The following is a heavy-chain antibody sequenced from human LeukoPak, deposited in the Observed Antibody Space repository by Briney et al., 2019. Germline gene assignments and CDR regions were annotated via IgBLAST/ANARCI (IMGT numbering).Heavy chain of an antibody. CDR3: VRDAFGSFGEYNY. D-gene: IGHD3-10*01. CDR2: IWYDGSNK. Sequence: GGSLRLSCAASGYIFRSYGIHWVRQAPAKGLEWVAVIWYDGSNKYYGDSVKGRFTISRDNSKNTVYLQMNSLRGEDTAVYYCVRDAFGSFGEYNYWGQGALVTVSS. CDR1: GYIFRSYG. V-gene: IGHV3-33*01. J-gene: IGHJ4*02.